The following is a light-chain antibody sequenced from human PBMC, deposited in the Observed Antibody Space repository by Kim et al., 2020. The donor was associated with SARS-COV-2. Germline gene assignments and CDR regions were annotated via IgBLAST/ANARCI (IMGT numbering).Light chain of an antibody. Sequence: PASISGRTSQSRGDSDETICLNGFHQEQGQAPRHLIYKVSSRDSGVPDRIRSSGSGTKFTLQMRRVGAEDIGVYYCVQGTHRTFTFGPANKVDIK. CDR1: QSRGDSDETIC. V-gene: IGKV2-30*01. J-gene: IGKJ3*01. CDR2: KVS. CDR3: VQGTHRTFT.